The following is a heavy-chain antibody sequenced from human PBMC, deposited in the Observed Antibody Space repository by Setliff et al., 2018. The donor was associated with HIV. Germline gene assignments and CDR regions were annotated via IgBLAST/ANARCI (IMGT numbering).Heavy chain of an antibody. V-gene: IGHV4-39*01. D-gene: IGHD3-16*02. CDR1: GDSISTSNSY. CDR3: ARHQVIPTVIGALDI. Sequence: PSETLSLTCTVSGDSISTSNSYWGWVRQPPGKGLEWIGSLYYGGSTYYNPSLKSRVTISVDTSKNHFSLKLSSVTAADTAVYYCARHQVIPTVIGALDIWGQGTVVTVSS. J-gene: IGHJ3*02. CDR2: LYYGGST.